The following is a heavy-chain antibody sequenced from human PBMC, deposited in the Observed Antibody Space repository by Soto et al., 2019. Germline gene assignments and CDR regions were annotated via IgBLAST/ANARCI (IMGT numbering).Heavy chain of an antibody. J-gene: IGHJ4*02. CDR3: ARRYGGNFDY. CDR2: IYYSGST. D-gene: IGHD1-26*01. V-gene: IGHV4-59*01. CDR1: GGSISSYY. Sequence: QVQLQESGPGLAKPSETLSLTCTVSGGSISSYYWGWIRQPPGKGLEWIGYIYYSGSTNYNPSLKSRVTISVDTSKNQFSLKLTSVTAADTAVYYCARRYGGNFDYWGQGTLVTVSS.